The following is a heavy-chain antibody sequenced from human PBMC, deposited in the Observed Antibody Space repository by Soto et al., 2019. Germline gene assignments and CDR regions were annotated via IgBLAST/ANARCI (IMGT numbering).Heavy chain of an antibody. CDR3: AREGVRGVTRYYYYGMDV. V-gene: IGHV1-69*13. Sequence: GASVKVSCKASGGTFSSYAISWVRQAPGQGLEWMGGIIPIFGTVNYAQKFQGRVTITADESTSTAYMELSSLRSEDTAVDYCAREGVRGVTRYYYYGMDVWGQGTTVTVSS. J-gene: IGHJ6*02. CDR2: IIPIFGTV. CDR1: GGTFSSYA. D-gene: IGHD3-10*01.